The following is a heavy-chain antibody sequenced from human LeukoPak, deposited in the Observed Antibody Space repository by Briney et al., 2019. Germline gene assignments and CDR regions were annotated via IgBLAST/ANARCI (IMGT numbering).Heavy chain of an antibody. V-gene: IGHV4-59*01. J-gene: IGHJ6*02. CDR1: GGSISSYY. Sequence: PSETLSLTCTVSGGSISSYYWSWIRQPPGKGLEWIGYIYYSGSTNYNPSLKSRVTISVDTSKNQFSLKLSSVTAADTAVYYCARGPPYGSGSYYRYYYGMDAWGQGTTVTVSS. CDR3: ARGPPYGSGSYYRYYYGMDA. D-gene: IGHD3-10*01. CDR2: IYYSGST.